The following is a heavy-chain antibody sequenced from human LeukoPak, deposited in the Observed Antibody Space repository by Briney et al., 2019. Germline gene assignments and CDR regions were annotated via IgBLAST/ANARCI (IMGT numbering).Heavy chain of an antibody. CDR3: ARLSSGYYDAGDY. D-gene: IGHD3-22*01. V-gene: IGHV4-34*01. CDR1: GGSFSGYY. CDR2: INHSGNT. Sequence: SETLSLTCAVYGGSFSGYYWSWIRQPPGKGLEWIGEINHSGNTNYNPSLKSRVTILVDTSKNQFSLELNSVTAADTAVYYCARLSSGYYDAGDYWGQGTLVTVSS. J-gene: IGHJ4*02.